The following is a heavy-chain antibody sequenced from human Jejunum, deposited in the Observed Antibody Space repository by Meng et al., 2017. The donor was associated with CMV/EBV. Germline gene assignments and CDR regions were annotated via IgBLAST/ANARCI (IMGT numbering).Heavy chain of an antibody. Sequence: VSGDSINSYDWNWIRHSPGKGLEWIGYKYHSGSTNYSPSLKSRVTISLDSSKNQFSLKLTSVTAADTAVYYCARGNDFWNGYPFDSWGQGIPVTVSS. D-gene: IGHD3-3*01. CDR1: GDSINSYD. CDR3: ARGNDFWNGYPFDS. V-gene: IGHV4-59*01. CDR2: KYHSGST. J-gene: IGHJ4*02.